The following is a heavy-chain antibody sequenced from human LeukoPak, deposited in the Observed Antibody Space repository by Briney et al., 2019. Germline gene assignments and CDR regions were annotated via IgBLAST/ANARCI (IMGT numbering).Heavy chain of an antibody. J-gene: IGHJ4*02. CDR3: TRSTGWYNYFDY. CDR2: ISWDGGST. V-gene: IGHV3-43D*03. Sequence: GGSLRLSCAASGFTFDDYAMHWVRQAPGKGLEWVSLISWDGGSTYYADSVKGRFTISRDNAKNSLYLQMNSLTADDVAFYYCTRSTGWYNYFDYWGQGALVTVSS. CDR1: GFTFDDYA. D-gene: IGHD6-19*01.